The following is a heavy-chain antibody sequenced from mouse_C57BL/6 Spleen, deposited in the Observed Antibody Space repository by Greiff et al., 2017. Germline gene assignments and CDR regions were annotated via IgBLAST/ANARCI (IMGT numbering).Heavy chain of an antibody. Sequence: EVMLVESGGGLVKPGGSLKLSCAASGFTFSGYAMSWVRQTPEKRLEWVATISDGGSYTYYPDNVKGRFTISRDNAKNNLYLQMSHLKSEDTAMYYCARDGQLGRYAMDYWGQGTSVTVSS. CDR1: GFTFSGYA. CDR3: ARDGQLGRYAMDY. D-gene: IGHD4-1*02. V-gene: IGHV5-4*01. J-gene: IGHJ4*01. CDR2: ISDGGSYT.